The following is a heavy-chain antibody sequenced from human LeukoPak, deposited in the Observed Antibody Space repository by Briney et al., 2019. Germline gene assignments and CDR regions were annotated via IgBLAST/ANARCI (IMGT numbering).Heavy chain of an antibody. V-gene: IGHV1-2*02. Sequence: ASVKVSCKPSGYTFTGYYIHWVRQAPGQGLEWMGWMNPNSGGATYPRQFQVRVTMTRDTSINTAYIEVSRLRSDGTAVYYCARGSNVDTSMVTPFDYWGQGTLVTVSS. D-gene: IGHD5-18*01. CDR1: GYTFTGYY. CDR3: ARGSNVDTSMVTPFDY. CDR2: MNPNSGGA. J-gene: IGHJ4*02.